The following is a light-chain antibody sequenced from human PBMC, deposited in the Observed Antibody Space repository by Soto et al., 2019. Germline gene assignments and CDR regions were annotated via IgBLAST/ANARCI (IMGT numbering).Light chain of an antibody. CDR3: QQYRSYS. Sequence: DIQMTQSPSTLPASVGDRVTITCRASQSISNWLAWYHQKPGTAPKLLIYHASTLESGVPSRFSGSGSGTEFTLTISSLQPDDFATYYCQQYRSYSFGQGTKVDI. J-gene: IGKJ1*01. CDR2: HAS. CDR1: QSISNW. V-gene: IGKV1-5*01.